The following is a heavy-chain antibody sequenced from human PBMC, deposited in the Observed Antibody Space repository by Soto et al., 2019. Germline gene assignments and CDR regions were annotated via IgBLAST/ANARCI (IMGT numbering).Heavy chain of an antibody. D-gene: IGHD6-13*01. V-gene: IGHV1-3*01. J-gene: IGHJ5*02. Sequence: GASVKVSCKASGYTFTSYAMHWVRQAPGQRLEWMGWINAGNGNTKYSQKFQGRVTITRDISASTAYMELSSLRSEDTAVYYCARGASSHSRYSSRTPPNWFDPWGQGTLVTVSS. CDR2: INAGNGNT. CDR1: GYTFTSYA. CDR3: ARGASSHSRYSSRTPPNWFDP.